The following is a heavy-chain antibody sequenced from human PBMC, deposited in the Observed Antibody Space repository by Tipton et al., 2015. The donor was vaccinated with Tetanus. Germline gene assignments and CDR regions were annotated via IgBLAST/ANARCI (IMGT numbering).Heavy chain of an antibody. D-gene: IGHD3/OR15-3a*01. V-gene: IGHV3-7*01. CDR1: GFTFSDYW. Sequence: GSLRLSCIGSGFTFSDYWMSWVRQAXGKXXXWVANRQRNGGQTYYADSVKGRFTISRGADNSLYLQMTSLRVEDTALYYCARDRGEDWTNFYXMDVXGKXTXXXVSS. CDR2: RQRNGGQT. CDR3: ARDRGEDWTNFYXMDV. J-gene: IGHJ6*03.